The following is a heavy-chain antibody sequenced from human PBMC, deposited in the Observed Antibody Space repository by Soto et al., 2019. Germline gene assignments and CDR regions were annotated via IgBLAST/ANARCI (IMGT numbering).Heavy chain of an antibody. Sequence: SETLSLTCAVYGGSFSGYYWTWIRQPPGTGLEWIGEINHSGSTNYNPSLKSRVTISVDTSKNQFSLKLTSVTAADTAVYYCARDKITVPLDYWGQGTLVTVSS. V-gene: IGHV4-34*01. J-gene: IGHJ4*02. CDR3: ARDKITVPLDY. CDR1: GGSFSGYY. CDR2: INHSGST. D-gene: IGHD3-10*01.